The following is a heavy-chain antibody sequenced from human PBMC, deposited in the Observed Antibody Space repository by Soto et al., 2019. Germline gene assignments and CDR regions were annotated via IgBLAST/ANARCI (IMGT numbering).Heavy chain of an antibody. Sequence: QVQLVESGGGVVQPGRSLRLSCAASGFTFSSYGMHWVRHAPGKGLEWVAVIWYDGSNKYYADSVKGRFTISRDNSKNTLYLQMNSLRAEDTAVYYCARDSSGWYLYYYYGMDVWGQGTTVTVSS. CDR3: ARDSSGWYLYYYYGMDV. CDR1: GFTFSSYG. J-gene: IGHJ6*02. V-gene: IGHV3-33*01. D-gene: IGHD6-19*01. CDR2: IWYDGSNK.